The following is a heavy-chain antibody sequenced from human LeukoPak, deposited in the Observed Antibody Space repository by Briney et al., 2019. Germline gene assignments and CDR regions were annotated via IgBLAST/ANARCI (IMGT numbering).Heavy chain of an antibody. Sequence: ASVKVSCKASGYTFTSYYMHWVRQAPGQGLEWMGIINPSGGSTSYAQKFQGRVTMTRDTSTSTVYMELSSLRSEDTAVYYCAKDRHMIVVVTSRYYFDYWGQGTLVTVSS. CDR1: GYTFTSYY. CDR2: INPSGGST. V-gene: IGHV1-46*01. CDR3: AKDRHMIVVVTSRYYFDY. D-gene: IGHD3-22*01. J-gene: IGHJ4*02.